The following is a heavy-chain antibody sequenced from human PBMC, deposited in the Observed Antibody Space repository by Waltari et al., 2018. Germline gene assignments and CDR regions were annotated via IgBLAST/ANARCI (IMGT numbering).Heavy chain of an antibody. CDR1: GFTFTNYD. D-gene: IGHD2-15*01. CDR2: IGIGGDT. J-gene: IGHJ3*02. Sequence: EVQLVESGGGLEQPGGSLRLSCVASGFTFTNYDMNWVRQTSGKGLEWVSSIGIGGDTYYRGSVKGRFTISREDAKNSLFLQMNNLRAGDTGVYFCAGALGYCSDGVCYNDAFDIWGQGTAVSVSS. CDR3: AGALGYCSDGVCYNDAFDI. V-gene: IGHV3-13*01.